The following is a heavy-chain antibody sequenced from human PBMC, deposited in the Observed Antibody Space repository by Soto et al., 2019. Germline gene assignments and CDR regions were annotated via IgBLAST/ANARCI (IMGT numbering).Heavy chain of an antibody. J-gene: IGHJ4*02. D-gene: IGHD6-13*01. Sequence: SVKVSCKASGGTFSSYAISWVRQALGQGLEWMGGIIPIFGTANYAQKFQGRVTITADESTSTAYMELSSLRSEDTAVYYCARDGVAAAATPFDYWGQGTLVTVSS. CDR2: IIPIFGTA. CDR1: GGTFSSYA. V-gene: IGHV1-69*13. CDR3: ARDGVAAAATPFDY.